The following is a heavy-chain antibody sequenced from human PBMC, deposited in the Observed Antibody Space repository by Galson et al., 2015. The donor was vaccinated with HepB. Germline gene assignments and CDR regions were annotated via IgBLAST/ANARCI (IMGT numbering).Heavy chain of an antibody. Sequence: SLRLSCAASGFTFSSYAMIWVRQAPGKGLEWVSVISSSGLNTVYADSVKGRFTISRDNSKNSLHLQMNSLRAEDTAVYYCAKGGVAKYCITTSCLSDDYWGQGTLVTVSS. J-gene: IGHJ4*02. V-gene: IGHV3-23*01. CDR2: ISSSGLNT. CDR1: GFTFSSYA. D-gene: IGHD2-2*01. CDR3: AKGGVAKYCITTSCLSDDY.